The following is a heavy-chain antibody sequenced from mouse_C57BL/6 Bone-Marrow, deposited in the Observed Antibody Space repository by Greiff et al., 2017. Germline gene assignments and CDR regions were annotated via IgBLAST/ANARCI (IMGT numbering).Heavy chain of an antibody. CDR3: ARRWLGFDY. Sequence: QVQLKESGAELVKPGASVKLSCKASGYTFTSYWMHWVKQRPGQGLEWIGMIHPTSGSTNYNEKFKSKATLTVDKSSSTAYMQLSSLTSEDSAVYYCARRWLGFDYWGQGTTLTVSS. D-gene: IGHD2-3*01. CDR1: GYTFTSYW. J-gene: IGHJ2*01. CDR2: IHPTSGST. V-gene: IGHV1-64*01.